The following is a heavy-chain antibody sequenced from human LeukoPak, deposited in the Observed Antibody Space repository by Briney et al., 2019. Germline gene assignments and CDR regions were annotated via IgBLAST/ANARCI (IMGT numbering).Heavy chain of an antibody. CDR1: GASFSNYY. CDR3: ARGGGAARPRYFDL. J-gene: IGHJ2*01. CDR2: MNQSGRA. D-gene: IGHD6-6*01. V-gene: IGHV4-34*01. Sequence: SETLSLTCAVYGASFSNYYWGWVRQPPGKGLEWIEEMNQSGRANYNPSLKSRVTLSVDTSKNQFSLKLDSVTAADTAVYYCARGGGAARPRYFDLWGRGTLVTVSS.